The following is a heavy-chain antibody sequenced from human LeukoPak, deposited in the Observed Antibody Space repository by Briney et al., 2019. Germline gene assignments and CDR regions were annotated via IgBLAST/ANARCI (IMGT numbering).Heavy chain of an antibody. Sequence: PGGSLRLSCAASGFTLSSYWISWVRQAAGKGREWIASIHYSVSTYYNPSLKTRVTISLDTSKNQFSLTLTSVAAAYTAVYYCARGFSGSYSGVPFDYWGQGTLVTVSS. J-gene: IGHJ4*02. D-gene: IGHD1-26*01. V-gene: IGHV4-39*07. CDR2: IHYSVST. CDR1: GFTLSSYW. CDR3: ARGFSGSYSGVPFDY.